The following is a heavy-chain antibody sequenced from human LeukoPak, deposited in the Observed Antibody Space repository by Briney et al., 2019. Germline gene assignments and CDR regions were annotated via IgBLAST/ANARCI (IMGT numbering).Heavy chain of an antibody. Sequence: GGSLRLSCAASGFTFSSYWMHWVRQAPGKGLVWVSRISTDASSTTYADSVKGRFTISRDNAKDTLYLQMNSLRAEDTAVYYCTGHHQAYSRTYWGQGTLVTVSS. CDR1: GFTFSSYW. CDR2: ISTDASST. D-gene: IGHD6-13*01. V-gene: IGHV3-74*01. J-gene: IGHJ4*02. CDR3: TGHHQAYSRTY.